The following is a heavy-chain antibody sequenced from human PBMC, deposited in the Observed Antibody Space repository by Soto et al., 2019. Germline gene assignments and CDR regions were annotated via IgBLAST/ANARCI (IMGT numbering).Heavy chain of an antibody. Sequence: GASLTISGKGSGYSFSSYWSGWVRQIPGKGLERLGIIYPGDSDTRYNPSFQGQVTISADRSIITTYLQWSSLKASDTAIYYCARLFDTSGWFDYWGQGTLVTVSS. CDR3: ARLFDTSGWFDY. J-gene: IGHJ5*01. CDR1: GYSFSSYW. D-gene: IGHD6-19*01. V-gene: IGHV5-51*01. CDR2: IYPGDSDT.